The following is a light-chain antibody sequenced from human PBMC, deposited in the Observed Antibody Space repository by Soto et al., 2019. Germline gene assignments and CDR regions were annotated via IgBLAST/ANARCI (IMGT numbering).Light chain of an antibody. J-gene: IGKJ5*01. CDR2: KAS. V-gene: IGKV1-5*03. CDR3: QKYNSAPT. CDR1: QTISSW. Sequence: DIQMTQSPSTLSGSVGDRVTITCRASQTISSWLAWYQQKPGKAPKLLIYKASTLKSGVPSRFSGSGSGTEFTLTISSLQPDDVATYYCQKYNSAPTFGQGTRLEIK.